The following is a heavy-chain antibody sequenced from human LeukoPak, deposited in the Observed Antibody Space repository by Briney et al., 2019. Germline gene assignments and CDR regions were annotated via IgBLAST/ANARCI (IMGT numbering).Heavy chain of an antibody. Sequence: SETLSLTCTVSGGSLSSGSYYWSWIRQPAGKGLEWIGRIYTSGSTNYNPSLKSRVTISVDTSKNQFSLKLSSVTAADTAVYYCAREWRDGYNHPMYYFDYWGQGTLVTVSS. V-gene: IGHV4-61*02. J-gene: IGHJ4*02. CDR3: AREWRDGYNHPMYYFDY. D-gene: IGHD5-24*01. CDR2: IYTSGST. CDR1: GGSLSSGSYY.